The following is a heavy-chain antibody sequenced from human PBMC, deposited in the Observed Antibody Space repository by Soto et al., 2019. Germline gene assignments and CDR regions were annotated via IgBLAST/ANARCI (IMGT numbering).Heavy chain of an antibody. D-gene: IGHD1-26*01. CDR2: INHSGST. J-gene: IGHJ6*02. CDR1: GGSFSGYF. CDR3: ARGREQTSLVYYYDGMDV. Sequence: QVQLQQWGAGLLKPSETLSLTCAVYGGSFSGYFWSWIRQPPGKGLEWIGEINHSGSTNYNPSLKSRVTISVDTSKNPFSLKLTSVTAADTAVYYCARGREQTSLVYYYDGMDVWVQGTTVTVSS. V-gene: IGHV4-34*01.